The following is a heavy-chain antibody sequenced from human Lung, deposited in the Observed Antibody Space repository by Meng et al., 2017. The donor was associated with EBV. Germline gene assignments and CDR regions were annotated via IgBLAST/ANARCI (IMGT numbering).Heavy chain of an antibody. Sequence: VQHERWGAGRLMLTSTLPLLCTVSGASTSSDDWSWSRQPPGKVLEWIGYIYYSGRTNYIPSLKSRVTISVDTSKNQFSLKLSSVTAADTAVYCCXRGLVYSSSSPFDYWGQGTLVTVSS. V-gene: IGHV4-59*01. CDR2: IYYSGRT. D-gene: IGHD6-6*01. CDR3: XRGLVYSSSSPFDY. CDR1: GASTSSDD. J-gene: IGHJ4*02.